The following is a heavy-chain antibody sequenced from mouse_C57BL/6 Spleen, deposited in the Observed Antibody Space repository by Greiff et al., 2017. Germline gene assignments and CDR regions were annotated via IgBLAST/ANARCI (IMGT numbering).Heavy chain of an antibody. V-gene: IGHV1-69*01. D-gene: IGHD2-4*01. CDR3: ARYDSKAWFAY. CDR2: IDPSDSYT. J-gene: IGHJ3*01. Sequence: VQLQQPGAELVMPGASVKLSCKASGYTFTSYWMHWVKQRPGQGLEWIGEIDPSDSYTNYNQKFKGKSTLTVDKSSSTAYMQLSSLTSEDSAVYYCARYDSKAWFAYWGQGTLVTVSA. CDR1: GYTFTSYW.